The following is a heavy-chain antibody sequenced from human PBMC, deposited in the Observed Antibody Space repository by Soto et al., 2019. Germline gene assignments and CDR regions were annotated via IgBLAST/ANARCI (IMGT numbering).Heavy chain of an antibody. Sequence: PSETLSLTCAVYGGSFSGYYWSWIRQPPGKGLEWIGEFNHSGSTNYNPSLKSRVTISVDTSKNQFSLKLSSVTAADTAVYYCARTYDFWSGALGMDVWGQGTTVTVSS. CDR3: ARTYDFWSGALGMDV. CDR1: GGSFSGYY. J-gene: IGHJ6*02. V-gene: IGHV4-34*01. CDR2: FNHSGST. D-gene: IGHD3-3*01.